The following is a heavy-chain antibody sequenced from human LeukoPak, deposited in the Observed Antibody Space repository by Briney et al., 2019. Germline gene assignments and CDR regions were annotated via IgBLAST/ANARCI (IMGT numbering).Heavy chain of an antibody. J-gene: IGHJ4*02. Sequence: PSETLSLTCAVYGGSFSDYYWSWIRQPPGKGLEWIGEINHSGSTNYNPSLKSRVTISVDTSKNQFSLKLSSVTAADTAVYYCARLGSAISRSFVDYWGQGTLVTVSS. D-gene: IGHD2-21*01. CDR2: INHSGST. CDR3: ARLGSAISRSFVDY. CDR1: GGSFSDYY. V-gene: IGHV4-34*01.